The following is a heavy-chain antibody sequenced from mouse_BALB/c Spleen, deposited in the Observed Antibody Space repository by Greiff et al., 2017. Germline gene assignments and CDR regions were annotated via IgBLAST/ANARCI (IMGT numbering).Heavy chain of an antibody. D-gene: IGHD2-3*01. CDR1: GFLLTSYG. Sequence: VKLVESGPGLVAPSQSLSITWPVSGFLLTSYGVHWVRQPPGKGLEWLRVIWAGGSTNYNSALMSRLSISKDNSKSQVFLKMNSLQTDDTSMYYCARDRGHGYYSFMDYWGQGTSVTVSS. J-gene: IGHJ4*01. CDR3: ARDRGHGYYSFMDY. CDR2: IWAGGST. V-gene: IGHV2-9*02.